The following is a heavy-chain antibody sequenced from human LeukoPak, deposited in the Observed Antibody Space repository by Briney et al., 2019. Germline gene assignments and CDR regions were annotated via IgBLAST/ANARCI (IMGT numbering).Heavy chain of an antibody. CDR3: ARAYTSTWYDSPLDY. J-gene: IGHJ4*02. CDR1: GFTFSSYD. Sequence: GGSLRLSCAASGFTFSSYDMHWVRQATGKGLEWVSEIDSAGDPYYPGSVKGRFTISRENAKNSLYLQMNSLTAGDTAVYYCARAYTSTWYDSPLDYWGQGTLVTVAS. CDR2: IDSAGDP. V-gene: IGHV3-13*05. D-gene: IGHD6-13*01.